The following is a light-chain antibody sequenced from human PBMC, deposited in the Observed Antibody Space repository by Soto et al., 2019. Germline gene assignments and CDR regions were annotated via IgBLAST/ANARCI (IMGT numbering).Light chain of an antibody. CDR1: QSLPNNY. CDR2: ASS. CDR3: QQFGISPRT. V-gene: IGKV3-20*01. J-gene: IGKJ2*01. Sequence: EIVLTQSPGTLSLSPGERATLSCRTSQSLPNNYLAWYQQKLGQAPRLLIYASSNRAPGIPDRFSGSGSGTDFTLTINRLEPEDFAVYYCQQFGISPRTFGQGTKLEI.